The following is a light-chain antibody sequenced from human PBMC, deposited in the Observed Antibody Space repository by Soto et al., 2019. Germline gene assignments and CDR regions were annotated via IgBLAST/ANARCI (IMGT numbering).Light chain of an antibody. V-gene: IGKV1-5*01. CDR1: ESIRTW. Sequence: DIQMTQSPSTLSASVGDRVTITCRASESIRTWLAWYQHKPGKAPKLLIYDASTLESGVPSRFSGSGSGSEFTLTISRLKPDDFATYYCLQYNKYPRTVGQGTKVEIK. CDR2: DAS. CDR3: LQYNKYPRT. J-gene: IGKJ1*01.